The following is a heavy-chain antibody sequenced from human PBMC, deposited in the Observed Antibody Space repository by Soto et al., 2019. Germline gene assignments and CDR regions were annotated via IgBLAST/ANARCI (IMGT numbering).Heavy chain of an antibody. CDR2: IYYSGST. J-gene: IGHJ5*02. CDR3: ARRRRIAAAVATWFDT. D-gene: IGHD6-13*01. V-gene: IGHV4-39*01. Sequence: SETLSLTCTVSGGSISSSSYYWGWIRQPPGKGLEWIGSIYYSGSTYYNPSLKSRVTISVDTSKNQFSLKLSSVTAADTAVYYCARRRRIAAAVATWFDTWGQGTLVTVS. CDR1: GGSISSSSYY.